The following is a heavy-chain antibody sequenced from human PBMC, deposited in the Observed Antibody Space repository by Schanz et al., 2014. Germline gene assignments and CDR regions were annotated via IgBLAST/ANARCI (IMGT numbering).Heavy chain of an antibody. V-gene: IGHV4-34*01. CDR2: IIHSGST. D-gene: IGHD6-13*01. CDR1: SGSFSGYY. J-gene: IGHJ4*02. CDR3: ARGPDSTSADVTRGRRRYYFDY. Sequence: QVQLQQWGAGLLKPSETLSLSCAVYSGSFSGYYWSWIRQPPGKGLEWIGEIIHSGSTNYNPSLKSRSAISVDAPKTKSTQKVSSVPAADTAVYYCARGPDSTSADVTRGRRRYYFDYWGQGTLVTVSS.